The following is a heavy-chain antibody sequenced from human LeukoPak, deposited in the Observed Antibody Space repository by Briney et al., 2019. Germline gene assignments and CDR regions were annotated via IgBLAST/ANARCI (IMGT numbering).Heavy chain of an antibody. D-gene: IGHD7-27*01. CDR1: GDFIRNGHW. CDR3: ARNRDWGFDY. V-gene: IGHV4-4*02. CDR2: IFHSEST. Sequence: SETLSLTCAVSGDFIRNGHWWTWVRQPPGKGLEWIGEIFHSESTNCNPSLKSRVTISVDKSKNQFSLKLTSVTAADTAVYYCARNRDWGFDYWGQGTLVTGSS. J-gene: IGHJ4*02.